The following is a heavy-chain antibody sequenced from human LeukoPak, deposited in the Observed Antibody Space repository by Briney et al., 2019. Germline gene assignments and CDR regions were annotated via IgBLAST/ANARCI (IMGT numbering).Heavy chain of an antibody. CDR3: ASGNGNYGEVAY. Sequence: GGSLRLSCAMSGVTNSMSWVRQAPGKGLEWVSSISASGGGTHYTGSVKGRFTISRDNSKKTIYLQMNSLRAEDTAVYYCASGNGNYGEVAYWGQGTLVAVSS. V-gene: IGHV3-23*01. J-gene: IGHJ4*02. D-gene: IGHD4-17*01. CDR2: ISASGGGT. CDR1: GVTNS.